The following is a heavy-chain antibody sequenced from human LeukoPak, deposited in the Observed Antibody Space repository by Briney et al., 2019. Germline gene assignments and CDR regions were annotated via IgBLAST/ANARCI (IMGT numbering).Heavy chain of an antibody. D-gene: IGHD2-2*01. CDR1: GDSISSYY. J-gene: IGHJ4*02. CDR3: AAHEDIVVVPAAPSFDY. V-gene: IGHV4-59*08. CDR2: IFYSGST. Sequence: PSETLSLTCTVSGDSISSYYWSWIRQPPGKELEWIGYIFYSGSTEYNPSLKSRVTISLDTSKNQFSLTLSSVTAADTAVYYCAAHEDIVVVPAAPSFDYWGQGTLVTVSS.